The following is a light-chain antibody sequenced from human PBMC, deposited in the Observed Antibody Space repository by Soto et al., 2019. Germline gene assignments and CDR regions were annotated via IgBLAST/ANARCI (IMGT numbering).Light chain of an antibody. V-gene: IGLV2-14*01. Sequence: QSVLTQPASVSGSPGQSIAISCTGTSSDVGGYNYVSWYQQHPGKAPKLVIYEVSNRPSGVSNRFSGSKSGNTASLTISGLQAEDEADYYCSSYTSSSTLEFGGGTKLPS. J-gene: IGLJ2*01. CDR3: SSYTSSSTLE. CDR1: SSDVGGYNY. CDR2: EVS.